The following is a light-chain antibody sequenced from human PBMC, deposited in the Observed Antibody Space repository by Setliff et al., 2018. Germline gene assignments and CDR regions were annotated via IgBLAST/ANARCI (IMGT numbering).Light chain of an antibody. CDR2: DTN. V-gene: IGLV1-40*01. Sequence: QSALPQPPSVSGAPGQRVTISCTGSSSNIGTGYDVHWYQQLPGTALKLLIFDTNNRPSGVPDRFSGSKSGTSASLAITGLQADDEADYYCQSYDACLSAYVFGPGTKVTVL. CDR3: QSYDACLSAYV. CDR1: SSNIGTGYD. J-gene: IGLJ1*01.